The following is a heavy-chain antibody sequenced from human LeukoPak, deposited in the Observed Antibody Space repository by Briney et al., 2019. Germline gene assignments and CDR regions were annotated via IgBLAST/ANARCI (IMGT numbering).Heavy chain of an antibody. J-gene: IGHJ4*02. CDR3: ARVYSYGSTFDY. CDR1: GYTFTGYY. CDR2: INPNSGVT. V-gene: IGHV1-2*02. Sequence: ASVKVSCKASGYTFTGYYMHWVRQAPGQGLEWMGWINPNSGVTNYAQKFQGRVTMTRDTSISTAYMELSRLRSDDTAVYYCARVYSYGSTFDYWGQGTLVTVSS. D-gene: IGHD5-18*01.